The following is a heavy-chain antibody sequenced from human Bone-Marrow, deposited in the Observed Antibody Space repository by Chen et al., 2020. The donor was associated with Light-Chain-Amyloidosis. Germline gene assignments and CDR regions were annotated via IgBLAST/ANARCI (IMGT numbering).Heavy chain of an antibody. D-gene: IGHD2-15*01. CDR2: IYADSTSI. CDR3: VRGGLSYKYYFEY. Sequence: EGKRGEAGAEGKKPGESLKISCKASGYSFPNYWNGCGRQMPGKGLDWMGIIYADSTSIIYSPSFQGQVTLSSSPSLTPSFFPFLTLPSSDIAMYYCVRGGLSYKYYFEYWGQGTLVTVSS. J-gene: IGHJ4*02. CDR1: GYSFPNYW. V-gene: IGHV5-51*01.